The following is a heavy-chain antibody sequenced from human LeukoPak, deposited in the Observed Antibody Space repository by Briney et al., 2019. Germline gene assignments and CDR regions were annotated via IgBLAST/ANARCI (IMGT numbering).Heavy chain of an antibody. D-gene: IGHD5-18*01. CDR1: GFTFSNAW. J-gene: IGHJ4*02. V-gene: IGHV3-15*01. Sequence: GGSLRLSCAASGFTFSNAWMSWVRQAPGKGLEWVGRIKSKTDGGTTDYAAPVKGRFTISRDDSKNTLYLQMNSLKTEDTAVYYCTKHKPWIQLWLSPFDYWGQGTLVTVSS. CDR3: TKHKPWIQLWLSPFDY. CDR2: IKSKTDGGTT.